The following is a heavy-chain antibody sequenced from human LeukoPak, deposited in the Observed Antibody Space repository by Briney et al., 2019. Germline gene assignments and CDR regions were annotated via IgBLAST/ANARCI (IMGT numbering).Heavy chain of an antibody. CDR3: ARDGYSSGWYRDYGMDV. Sequence: GGSLRLSCAASGFTVSSNYMSWVRQAPGKGLERVSVIYSGGSTYYADSVKGRFTISRDNSKNTLYLQMNSLRAEDTAVYYCARDGYSSGWYRDYGMDVWGQGTTVTVSS. J-gene: IGHJ6*02. CDR2: IYSGGST. D-gene: IGHD6-19*01. V-gene: IGHV3-66*01. CDR1: GFTVSSNY.